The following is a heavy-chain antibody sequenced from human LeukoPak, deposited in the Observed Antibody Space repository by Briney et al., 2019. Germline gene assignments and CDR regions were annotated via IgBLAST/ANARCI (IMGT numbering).Heavy chain of an antibody. V-gene: IGHV1-18*01. D-gene: IGHD7-27*01. CDR3: ARDFAWGSGGAPIDDNWLDP. J-gene: IGHJ5*02. CDR2: ISGHSGNT. Sequence: GASVKVSCKASGYTFTSYGISWVRQAPGHGLEWMGWISGHSGNTNYAQKFQDRATMTTDTSTSTAYMELRGLRFDDTAVYYCARDFAWGSGGAPIDDNWLDPWGQGILVTVSS. CDR1: GYTFTSYG.